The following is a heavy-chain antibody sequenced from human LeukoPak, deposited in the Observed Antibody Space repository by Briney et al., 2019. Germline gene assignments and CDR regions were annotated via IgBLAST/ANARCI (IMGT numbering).Heavy chain of an antibody. CDR2: INHSGST. J-gene: IGHJ4*02. V-gene: IGHV4-34*01. CDR1: GGSFSGYY. Sequence: SETLSLTCAVYGGSFSGYYWSWIRQPPGKGLEWIGEINHSGSTNYNPSLKSRVTISVDTSKNQFSLKLSSVTAADTAVYYCAPRTFFNYFDYWGQGTLVTVSS. CDR3: APRTFFNYFDY. D-gene: IGHD3-16*01.